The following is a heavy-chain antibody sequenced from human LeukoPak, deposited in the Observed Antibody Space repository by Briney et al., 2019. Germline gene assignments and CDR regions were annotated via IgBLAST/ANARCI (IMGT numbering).Heavy chain of an antibody. D-gene: IGHD3-22*01. V-gene: IGHV3-23*01. CDR2: ISGSGGST. J-gene: IGHJ4*02. CDR3: ANPFGNYYDSRTDSKAGY. Sequence: PGGSLRLSCAASGFTFSSYGMSWVRQAPGKGLEWVSAISGSGGSTYYADSVKGRFTISRDNSKNTLYLQMNSLRAEDTAVYYCANPFGNYYDSRTDSKAGYWGQGTLVTVSS. CDR1: GFTFSSYG.